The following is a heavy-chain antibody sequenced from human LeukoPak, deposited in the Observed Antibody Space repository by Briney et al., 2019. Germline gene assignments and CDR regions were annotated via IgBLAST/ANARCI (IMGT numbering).Heavy chain of an antibody. Sequence: KPSETLSLTCTVSGGSISSSSYYWGWIRQPPGKGLEWIGSIYYSGSTYYNPSLKSRVTISVDTSKNQFSLKLSSVTAADTAVYYCASRSGEGSPRSWAFDIWGQGTMVTVSS. CDR3: ASRSGEGSPRSWAFDI. V-gene: IGHV4-39*01. CDR2: IYYSGST. D-gene: IGHD3-16*01. J-gene: IGHJ3*02. CDR1: GGSISSSSYY.